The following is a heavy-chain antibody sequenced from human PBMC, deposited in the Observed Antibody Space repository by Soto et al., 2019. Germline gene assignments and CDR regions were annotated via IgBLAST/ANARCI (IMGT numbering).Heavy chain of an antibody. CDR2: IYHSGTT. D-gene: IGHD5-18*01. V-gene: IGHV4-61*08. Sequence: SETLSLTCTVSGASVSSGVYYWTWIRQPPGRGLEWIGSIYHSGTTNYHPSLKSRVTISLDTSRSQFSLQLSSVTAADTAVYYCARGAKVDTDLGGYYYYDMDVWGQGTTVTVSS. CDR1: GASVSSGVYY. CDR3: ARGAKVDTDLGGYYYYDMDV. J-gene: IGHJ6*02.